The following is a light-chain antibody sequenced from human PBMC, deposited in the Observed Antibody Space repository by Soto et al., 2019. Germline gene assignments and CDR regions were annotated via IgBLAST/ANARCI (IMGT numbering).Light chain of an antibody. V-gene: IGKV3-20*01. J-gene: IGKJ4*01. Sequence: EIVLTQSPGTLSLSPGERATLSCRASQSVRSDYFARYQQKPGQAPRVIIFGVSTRATGIPDRFSGSGSGTDFTLTISRLEPEDFALYYCQQYGNSPLTFGGGTKVDIK. CDR2: GVS. CDR3: QQYGNSPLT. CDR1: QSVRSDY.